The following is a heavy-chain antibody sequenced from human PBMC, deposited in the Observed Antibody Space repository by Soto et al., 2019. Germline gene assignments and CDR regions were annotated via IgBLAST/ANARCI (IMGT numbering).Heavy chain of an antibody. V-gene: IGHV1-69*02. CDR2: IIPILGIA. J-gene: IGHJ3*02. CDR3: ARLIDGSGSYYYAFDI. Sequence: QVQLVQSGAEVKKPGSSVKVSCKASGGTFSSYTISWVRQAPGQGLEWMGRIIPILGIANYAQKFQGRVTITADKATSTAYMELSSLNSEDTAVYYCARLIDGSGSYYYAFDIWGQGTMVTVSS. CDR1: GGTFSSYT. D-gene: IGHD3-10*01.